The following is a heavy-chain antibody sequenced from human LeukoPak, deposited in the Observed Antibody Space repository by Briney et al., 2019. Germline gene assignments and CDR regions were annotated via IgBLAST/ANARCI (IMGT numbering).Heavy chain of an antibody. Sequence: RSGGSLRLSCAASGFTFSSYAMTWVRQAQGKGLEWVSTISPGGGGSTYYADAVKGRFTNSRDNSKNTLYLEMNSLGAEDTAVYYCAKGAGIVATYDAFDFWGQGTMVTVSS. J-gene: IGHJ3*01. V-gene: IGHV3-23*01. CDR3: AKGAGIVATYDAFDF. CDR2: ISPGGGGST. D-gene: IGHD5-12*01. CDR1: GFTFSSYA.